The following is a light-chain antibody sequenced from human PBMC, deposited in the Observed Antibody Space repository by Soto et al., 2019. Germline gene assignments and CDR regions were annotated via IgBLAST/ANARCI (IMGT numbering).Light chain of an antibody. Sequence: VLTQSPGTLSLSPGERATLSCRASQTVRNNYLARYQQKPGQPPRLLIYDASKRATGIPARFSGSGSGTDFTLTISSLEPEDFAVYFCQQRRDWLSFGGGTKVDIK. CDR3: QQRRDWLS. V-gene: IGKV3-11*01. CDR2: DAS. CDR1: QTVRNNY. J-gene: IGKJ4*01.